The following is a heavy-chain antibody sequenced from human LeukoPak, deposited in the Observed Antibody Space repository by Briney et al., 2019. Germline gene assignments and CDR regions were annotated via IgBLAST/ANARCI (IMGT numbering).Heavy chain of an antibody. Sequence: GGSLRLSCAASGFSFTNYAMSWVRQAPARGPEWVSSIKGGGETFYADSVKGRFTISRDNSKNTLYLQMNSLRAEDTAVYYCAKPGGGSGSFPKPADYWGQGTLVTVSS. CDR1: GFSFTNYA. J-gene: IGHJ4*02. CDR2: IKGGGET. CDR3: AKPGGGSGSFPKPADY. D-gene: IGHD3-10*01. V-gene: IGHV3-23*01.